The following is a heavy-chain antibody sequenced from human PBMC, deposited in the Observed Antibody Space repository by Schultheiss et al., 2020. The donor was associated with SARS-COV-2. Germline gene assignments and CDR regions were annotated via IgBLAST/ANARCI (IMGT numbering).Heavy chain of an antibody. CDR1: GYTFTSYG. CDR2: ISAYNGNT. CDR3: ARDQKGYYNSNWFDP. D-gene: IGHD1-1*01. V-gene: IGHV1-18*01. J-gene: IGHJ5*02. Sequence: ASVKVSCKASGYTFTSYGISWVRQAPGQGLEWMGWISAYNGNTNYAQKLQGRVTMTTDTSTSTAYMELSRLRSDDTAVYYCARDQKGYYNSNWFDPWGQGTLVTVSS.